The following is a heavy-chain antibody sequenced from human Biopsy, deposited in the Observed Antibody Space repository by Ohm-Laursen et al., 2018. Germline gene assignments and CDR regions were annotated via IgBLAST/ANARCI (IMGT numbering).Heavy chain of an antibody. CDR2: IYSGGNT. D-gene: IGHD1-1*01. Sequence: LRLSCAALPFTVSSTYMTWVRQAPGKGLECVSVIYSGGNTSYADSVKGRFTVSRDTSKNTIYLQMNSLRAEDTARYYCATNLKVSPGLMNFDSWGQGTLVTVSS. J-gene: IGHJ4*02. CDR1: PFTVSSTY. CDR3: ATNLKVSPGLMNFDS. V-gene: IGHV3-53*01.